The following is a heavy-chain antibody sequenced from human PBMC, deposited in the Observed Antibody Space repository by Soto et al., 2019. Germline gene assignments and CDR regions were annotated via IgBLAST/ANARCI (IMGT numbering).Heavy chain of an antibody. CDR2: ISGSGGST. D-gene: IGHD3-16*02. CDR3: SKDPVIVLRVIDY. V-gene: IGHV3-23*01. Sequence: PGGSLRLSCAASGFTFSSYAMSWVRQAPGKGLEWVSAISGSGGSTYYADSVKGRFTISRGNSKNTLYLQMNSLRAEDTAVYYCSKDPVIVLRVIDYWGQGTLVTVSS. CDR1: GFTFSSYA. J-gene: IGHJ4*02.